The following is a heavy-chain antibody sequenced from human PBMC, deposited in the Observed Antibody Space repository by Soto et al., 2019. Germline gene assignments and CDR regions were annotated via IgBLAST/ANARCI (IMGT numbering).Heavy chain of an antibody. Sequence: SETLSLTCTVSGGPISSGGYYWSWIRQHPGKGLEWIGYIYYSGSTYYNPSLKSRVTISVDTSKNQFSLKLSSVTAADTAVYYCARDRYYGLPGGGWDYYYGMDVWGQGTTVTVSS. J-gene: IGHJ6*02. V-gene: IGHV4-31*03. CDR2: IYYSGST. D-gene: IGHD4-17*01. CDR1: GGPISSGGYY. CDR3: ARDRYYGLPGGGWDYYYGMDV.